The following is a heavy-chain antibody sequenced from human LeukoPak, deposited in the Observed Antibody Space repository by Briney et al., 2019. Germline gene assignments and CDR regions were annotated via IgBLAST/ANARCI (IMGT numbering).Heavy chain of an antibody. CDR3: ARRALTTDYFDF. V-gene: IGHV5-51*01. J-gene: IGHJ4*02. CDR2: IYPGDSDT. Sequence: NLGESLKISCKGSGYSFSTYWIAWVRQMPGKGLEWMGIIYPGDSDTRYSPSFQGQVTISADKSINAAYLQWSSVKASDTAMYYCARRALTTDYFDFWAQGVLVTVSS. CDR1: GYSFSTYW. D-gene: IGHD4-11*01.